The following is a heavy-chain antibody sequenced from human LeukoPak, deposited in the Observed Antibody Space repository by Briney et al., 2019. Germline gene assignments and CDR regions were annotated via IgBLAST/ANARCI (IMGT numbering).Heavy chain of an antibody. Sequence: PGRSLRLSCAASGFTFSSYAMHWVRQAPGKGLVWVAVISYDGSNKYYADSVKGRFTISRDNSKNTLYLQMNSLRAEDTAVYYCARALAVAGGGYYYYMDVWGKGTTVTVSS. J-gene: IGHJ6*03. CDR3: ARALAVAGGGYYYYMDV. V-gene: IGHV3-30-3*01. D-gene: IGHD6-19*01. CDR2: ISYDGSNK. CDR1: GFTFSSYA.